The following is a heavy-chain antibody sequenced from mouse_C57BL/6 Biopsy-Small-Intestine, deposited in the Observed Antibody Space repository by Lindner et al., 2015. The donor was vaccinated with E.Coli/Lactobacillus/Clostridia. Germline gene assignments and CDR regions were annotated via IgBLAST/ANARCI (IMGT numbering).Heavy chain of an antibody. D-gene: IGHD4-1*01. CDR2: IRNKANDYTT. CDR1: GFTFSDFY. J-gene: IGHJ4*01. V-gene: IGHV7-1*01. CDR3: ARDLGAMDY. Sequence: VQLQESGGGLVQSGRSLRLSCATSGFTFSDFYMEWVRQAPGKALEWLGFIRNKANDYTTEYSASAKGRFIVSRDTSQSILYLQMNALRAENTAIYYCARDLGAMDYWGQGTSVTVSS.